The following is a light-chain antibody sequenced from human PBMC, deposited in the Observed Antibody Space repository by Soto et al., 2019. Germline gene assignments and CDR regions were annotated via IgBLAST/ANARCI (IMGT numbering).Light chain of an antibody. Sequence: QSVLTQPASVSGSPGQSITISCTGTSSDVGGYNYVSWYQQHPGKAPKLMIYEVSNRPSGVSNRFPGSKSANTASLTISGLQAEDEADYYCSSYTSSSTSYVFGTGTQLTVL. J-gene: IGLJ1*01. V-gene: IGLV2-14*01. CDR3: SSYTSSSTSYV. CDR2: EVS. CDR1: SSDVGGYNY.